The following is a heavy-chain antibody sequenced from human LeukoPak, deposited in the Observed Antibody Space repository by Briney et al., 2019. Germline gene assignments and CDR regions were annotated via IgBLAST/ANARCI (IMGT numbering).Heavy chain of an antibody. V-gene: IGHV3-43*01. CDR1: GFTFDDYT. CDR2: ISWDGGDI. D-gene: IGHD4-17*01. J-gene: IGHJ4*02. CDR3: AKAAARGDYNFHS. Sequence: GGSLRLSCAASGFTFDDYTMHWVRQAPGKGLEWISFISWDGGDISYSDSVKGRFTISRDNSKNSLHLQMNSLRTEGTAFYYCAKAAARGDYNFHSWGQGTLVTVSS.